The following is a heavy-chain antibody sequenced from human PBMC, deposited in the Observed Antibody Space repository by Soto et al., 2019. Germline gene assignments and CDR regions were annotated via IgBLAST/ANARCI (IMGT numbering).Heavy chain of an antibody. D-gene: IGHD3-10*01. CDR2: IGTAGDT. CDR1: GFTFSSYD. V-gene: IGHV3-13*01. CDR3: ARAGNYGDYFDY. Sequence: GGSLRLSCAASGFTFSSYDMHWVRQATGKGLEWVSAIGTAGDTYYPGSVKGRFPISRENAKNSLYLQMNSLRAGDTAVYYCARAGNYGDYFDYWGQGTLVTVSS. J-gene: IGHJ4*02.